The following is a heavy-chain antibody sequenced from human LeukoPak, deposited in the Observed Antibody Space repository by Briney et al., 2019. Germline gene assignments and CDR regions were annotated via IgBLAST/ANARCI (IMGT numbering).Heavy chain of an antibody. J-gene: IGHJ6*02. Sequence: SETLFLTCTVSGGSISSGDYYWSWIRQPPGKGLEWIGYIYYSGSTYYNPSLKSRVTISVDTSKNQFSLKLSSVTAADTAVYYCARDLPVYSYGMDVWGQGTTVTVSS. V-gene: IGHV4-30-4*01. CDR2: IYYSGST. D-gene: IGHD1-14*01. CDR3: ARDLPVYSYGMDV. CDR1: GGSISSGDYY.